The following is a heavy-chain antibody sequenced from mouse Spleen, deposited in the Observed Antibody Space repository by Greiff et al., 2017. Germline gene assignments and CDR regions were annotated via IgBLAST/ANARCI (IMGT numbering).Heavy chain of an antibody. D-gene: IGHD4-1*01. J-gene: IGHJ1*01. CDR2: IYPGSGST. V-gene: IGHV1-55*01. CDR1: GYTFTSYW. Sequence: VQLQQPGAELVKPGASVKMSCKASGYTFTSYWITWVKQRPGQGLEWIGDIYPGSGSTNYNEKFKSKATLTVDTSSSTAYMQLSSLTSEDSAVYYCARHRTGTGYWYFDVWGAGTTVTVSS. CDR3: ARHRTGTGYWYFDV.